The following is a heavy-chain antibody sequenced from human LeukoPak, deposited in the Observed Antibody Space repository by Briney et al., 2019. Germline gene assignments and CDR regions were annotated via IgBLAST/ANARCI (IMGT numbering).Heavy chain of an antibody. J-gene: IGHJ4*02. CDR3: ARVGSDRQWLVPDY. CDR2: IYYSGST. D-gene: IGHD6-19*01. V-gene: IGHV4-59*01. Sequence: SETLSLTCTVSGGSISSYYWSWIRQPPGKGLEWIGYIYYSGSTNYNPSLKSRVTISVDTSKNQFSLKLSSVTAADTAVYYCARVGSDRQWLVPDYWGQGTLVTVSS. CDR1: GGSISSYY.